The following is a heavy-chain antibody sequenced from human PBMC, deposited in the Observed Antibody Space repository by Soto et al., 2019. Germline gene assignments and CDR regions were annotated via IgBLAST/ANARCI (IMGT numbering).Heavy chain of an antibody. CDR3: AREGGWYVDY. CDR2: IIPILGIA. Sequence: SVKVSCKASGGTFSSYTISWVRQAPGQGLEWMGRIIPILGIANYAQKFQGRVTITADKSTSTAYMELSSLRSEDTALYYCAREGGWYVDYWGQGTLVTVSS. D-gene: IGHD6-19*01. CDR1: GGTFSSYT. J-gene: IGHJ4*02. V-gene: IGHV1-69*04.